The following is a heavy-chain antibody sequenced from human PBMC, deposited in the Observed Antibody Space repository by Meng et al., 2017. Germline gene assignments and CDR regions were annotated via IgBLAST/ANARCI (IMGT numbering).Heavy chain of an antibody. J-gene: IGHJ4*02. CDR1: GYTFTSYA. CDR3: ARDKDSSGYYYHFDY. Sequence: ASVKVSCKASGYTFTSYAMHWVRQAPGQRLEWMGWINAGNGNTKYSQKFQGRVTITRDTSASTAYMELSSLRSEDTAVYYCARDKDSSGYYYHFDYWGQGTLVTGSS. D-gene: IGHD3-22*01. CDR2: INAGNGNT. V-gene: IGHV1-3*01.